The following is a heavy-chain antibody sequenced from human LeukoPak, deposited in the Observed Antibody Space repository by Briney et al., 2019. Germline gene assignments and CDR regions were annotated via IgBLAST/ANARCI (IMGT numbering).Heavy chain of an antibody. D-gene: IGHD4-11*01. V-gene: IGHV4-38-2*02. Sequence: SETLSLTCSVSGYSINSGYYWAWIRQPPGKGLEWIAIIYHTGRAYYNPSLKSRVTIPVDTSNNQFFLKLNSVIAAAAAFYFCSRVAPGYSNYWSFYFEWWGQGTLVTVSS. CDR3: SRVAPGYSNYWSFYFEW. J-gene: IGHJ4*02. CDR1: GYSINSGYY. CDR2: IYHTGRA.